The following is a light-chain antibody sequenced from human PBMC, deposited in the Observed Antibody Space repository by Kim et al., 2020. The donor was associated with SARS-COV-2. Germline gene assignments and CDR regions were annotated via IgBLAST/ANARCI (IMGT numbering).Light chain of an antibody. CDR2: EVS. Sequence: GEWVTISCNGTSSDVGGYNDVSGYQQNPGKAPKLMIYEVSKRPSGVSNRFSGSKSGNTGSLTISGLQAEDEADYFCSSYTSSSTRVFGAGTQLTVL. CDR1: SSDVGGYND. J-gene: IGLJ7*01. CDR3: SSYTSSSTRV. V-gene: IGLV2-14*01.